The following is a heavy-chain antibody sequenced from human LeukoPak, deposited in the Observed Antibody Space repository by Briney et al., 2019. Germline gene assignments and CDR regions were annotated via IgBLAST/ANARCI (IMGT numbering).Heavy chain of an antibody. J-gene: IGHJ6*02. CDR2: ISSSSSYI. CDR1: GFTFSSYA. CDR3: ARDTPLRDYYYYGMDV. Sequence: GGSLRPSCAASGFTFSSYAMSWVRQAPGKGLEWVSSISSSSSYIYYADSVKGRFTISRDNAKNSLYLQMNSLRAEGTAVYYCARDTPLRDYYYYGMDVWGQGTTVTVSS. V-gene: IGHV3-21*01.